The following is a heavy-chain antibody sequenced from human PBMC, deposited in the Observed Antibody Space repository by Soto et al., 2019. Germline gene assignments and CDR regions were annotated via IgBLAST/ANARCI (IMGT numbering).Heavy chain of an antibody. CDR2: IYYSGST. Sequence: SETLSLTCTVSGGSISSSSYYWGWIRQPPGKGLEWIGSIYYSGSTYYNPSLKSRVTISVDTSKNQFSLKLSSVTAADTAVYYCARAYYSNYFDYWGQGTLVTVSS. CDR3: ARAYYSNYFDY. J-gene: IGHJ4*02. V-gene: IGHV4-39*01. D-gene: IGHD4-4*01. CDR1: GGSISSSSYY.